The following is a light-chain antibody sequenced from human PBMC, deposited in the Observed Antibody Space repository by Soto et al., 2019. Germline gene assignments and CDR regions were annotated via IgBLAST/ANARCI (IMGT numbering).Light chain of an antibody. V-gene: IGKV3-15*01. CDR3: QQYDRWPVT. CDR2: GAS. CDR1: QSVTTN. J-gene: IGKJ4*01. Sequence: EVVMTHSPSTLSVSPLERVTFSFMASQSVTTNLAWYQHKPGQSPRLLISGASTGASGIPPRFSGSGSGTEFTLTIDRLQSADFAVYYCQQYDRWPVTFGGGTKVDI.